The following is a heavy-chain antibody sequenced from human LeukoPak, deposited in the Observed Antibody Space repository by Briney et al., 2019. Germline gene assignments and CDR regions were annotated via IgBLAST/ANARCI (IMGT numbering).Heavy chain of an antibody. D-gene: IGHD3-10*01. V-gene: IGHV3-23*01. J-gene: IGHJ6*03. Sequence: GGSLRLSCVASGFTFSSYWMSWVRQAPGKGLEWVSGIGGTGHFTYYADSVKGRFTVSRDNSKSTLYLQMNTLKAEDTAIYYCARARGSGSYYGHDYYYYHYMDVWGKGTTVTVSS. CDR3: ARARGSGSYYGHDYYYYHYMDV. CDR1: GFTFSSYW. CDR2: IGGTGHFT.